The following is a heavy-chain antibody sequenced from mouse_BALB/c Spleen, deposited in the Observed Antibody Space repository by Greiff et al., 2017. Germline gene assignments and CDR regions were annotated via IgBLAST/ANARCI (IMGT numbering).Heavy chain of an antibody. V-gene: IGHV1-9*01. J-gene: IGHJ2*01. Sequence: QVQLQQSGAELMKPGASVKISCKATGYTFSSYWIEWVKQRPGHGLEWIGEILPGSGSTNYNEKFKGKATFTADTSSNTAYMQLSSLTSEDSAVYYCARRYYRYDGDYWGQGTTLTVSS. CDR3: ARRYYRYDGDY. CDR2: ILPGSGST. D-gene: IGHD2-14*01. CDR1: GYTFSSYW.